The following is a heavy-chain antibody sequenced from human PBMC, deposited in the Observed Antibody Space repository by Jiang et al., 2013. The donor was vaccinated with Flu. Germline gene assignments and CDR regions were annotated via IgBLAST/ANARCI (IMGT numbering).Heavy chain of an antibody. J-gene: IGHJ2*01. D-gene: IGHD4-17*01. CDR2: IYWNEDK. CDR1: GFSLSTSGVG. CDR3: AHIYYGDYHRRWPPSDWYFDL. Sequence: KPTQTLTLTCTFSGFSLSTSGVGVGWIRQPPGKALEWLALIYWNEDKRYSPSLKSRLTITKDTSNNQVVLTMTNMDPVDTATYYCAHIYYGDYHRRWPPSDWYFDLWGRGTLVTVSS. V-gene: IGHV2-5*01.